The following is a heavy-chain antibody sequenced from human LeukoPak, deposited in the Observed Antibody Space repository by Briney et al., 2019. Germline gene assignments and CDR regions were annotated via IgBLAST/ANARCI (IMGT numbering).Heavy chain of an antibody. CDR1: GFTFSSYW. CDR2: TNSDGSSI. J-gene: IGHJ4*02. CDR3: AREGRVSGYDFDC. D-gene: IGHD5-12*01. Sequence: PGGSLRLSCAASGFTFSSYWMHWVRQAPGNGLVWVSRTNSDGSSITYADSVKGRFTISRDNAKNTLYLQMNSLRVEDTAVYYCAREGRVSGYDFDCWGQGTLVTVSS. V-gene: IGHV3-74*03.